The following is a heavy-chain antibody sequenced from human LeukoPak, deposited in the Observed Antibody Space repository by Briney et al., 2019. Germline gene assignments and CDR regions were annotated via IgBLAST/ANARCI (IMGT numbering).Heavy chain of an antibody. V-gene: IGHV3-30-3*02. J-gene: IGHJ4*02. Sequence: PGGSLRLSCAASGFTFSRYGIHWVRQAPGKGLEWVTVIPYDGNNKYYADSVKGRFTISRDNSKSVLYLQMDSLRVEDTAVYYCAKRGSGYDYGSLDYWGQGSLVTVSS. CDR2: IPYDGNNK. CDR3: AKRGSGYDYGSLDY. D-gene: IGHD5-12*01. CDR1: GFTFSRYG.